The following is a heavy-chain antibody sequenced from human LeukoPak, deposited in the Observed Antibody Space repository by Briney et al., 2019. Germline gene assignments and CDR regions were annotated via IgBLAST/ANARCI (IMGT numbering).Heavy chain of an antibody. J-gene: IGHJ6*03. Sequence: ASVKVSCKASGGTFSSYAISWVRQAPGQGLEWMGGIIPIFGTANYAQKFQGRVTITTDESTSTAYMELSSLRSEDTAVYYCARLVVVPAAIIGRYYYYMDVWGKGTTVTVSS. V-gene: IGHV1-69*05. D-gene: IGHD2-2*01. CDR1: GGTFSSYA. CDR3: ARLVVVPAAIIGRYYYYMDV. CDR2: IIPIFGTA.